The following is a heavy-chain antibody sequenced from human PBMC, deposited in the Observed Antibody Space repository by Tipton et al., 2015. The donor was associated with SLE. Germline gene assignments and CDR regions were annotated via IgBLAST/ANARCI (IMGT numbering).Heavy chain of an antibody. Sequence: GSLRLSCAASGFTFSSYWMHWVRQAPGKGLVWVSRINSDGSSTSYADSVKGRFTISRDNAKNTLYLQMNSLRADDTAVYYCARQNSSGWARDYMDVWGKGTPVTVSS. CDR3: ARQNSSGWARDYMDV. D-gene: IGHD6-19*01. CDR2: INSDGSST. J-gene: IGHJ6*03. CDR1: GFTFSSYW. V-gene: IGHV3-74*01.